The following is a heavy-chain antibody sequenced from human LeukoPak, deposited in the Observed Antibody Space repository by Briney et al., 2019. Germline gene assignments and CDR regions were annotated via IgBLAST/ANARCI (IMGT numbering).Heavy chain of an antibody. CDR3: ARRAITMVRGVRYGMDV. CDR1: GGSFSGYY. CDR2: INHSGST. J-gene: IGHJ6*02. Sequence: PSETLSLTCAVYGGSFSGYYWSWIRQPPGKGLEWIGEINHSGSTNYNPSLKSRVTISVDTSKNQFSLKLSSVTAADTAVYYCARRAITMVRGVRYGMDVWGQGTTVTVSS. D-gene: IGHD3-10*01. V-gene: IGHV4-34*01.